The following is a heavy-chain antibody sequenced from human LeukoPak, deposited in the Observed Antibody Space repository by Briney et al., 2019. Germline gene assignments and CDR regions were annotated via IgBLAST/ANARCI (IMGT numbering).Heavy chain of an antibody. CDR2: ISAYNGNT. D-gene: IGHD6-19*01. CDR3: ATDRGSGWYRDYYYYYGMDV. J-gene: IGHJ6*02. Sequence: ASVKVSCKASGGTFSSYGISWVRQAPGQGLEWMGWISAYNGNTNYAQKLQGRVTMTTDTSTSTAYMELRSLRSDDTAVYYCATDRGSGWYRDYYYYYGMDVWGQGTTVTVSS. V-gene: IGHV1-18*01. CDR1: GGTFSSYG.